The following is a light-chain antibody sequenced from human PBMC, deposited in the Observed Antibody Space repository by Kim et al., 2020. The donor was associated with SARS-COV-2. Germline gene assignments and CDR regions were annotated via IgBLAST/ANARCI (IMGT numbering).Light chain of an antibody. J-gene: IGKJ1*01. CDR2: KVS. V-gene: IGKV2-30*02. CDR1: QSLVHSDGNTY. CDR3: MQGTRET. Sequence: DVVMTQSPLSLPVTLGQPASISCRSSQSLVHSDGNTYLNWFQQRPGQSPRRLIYKVSNRDSGVPDRFSGSGSGTDFTLKISRVEAEDVGVYYCMQGTRETFGQGTKVDIK.